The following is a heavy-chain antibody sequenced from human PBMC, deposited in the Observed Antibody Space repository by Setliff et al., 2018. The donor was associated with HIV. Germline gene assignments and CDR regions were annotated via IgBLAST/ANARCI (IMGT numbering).Heavy chain of an antibody. Sequence: ASVKVSCKASGYTFTSYDINWVRQATGHGLEWMGWINPYSGNTGYAQKFQGRVTMTRETSTSTAYLELSNLRAEDTAVYYCVRGIYDSSGFWYPHGDSWGQGTLVTISS. CDR3: VRGIYDSSGFWYPHGDS. J-gene: IGHJ5*01. CDR1: GYTFTSYD. V-gene: IGHV1-8*01. CDR2: INPYSGNT. D-gene: IGHD3-22*01.